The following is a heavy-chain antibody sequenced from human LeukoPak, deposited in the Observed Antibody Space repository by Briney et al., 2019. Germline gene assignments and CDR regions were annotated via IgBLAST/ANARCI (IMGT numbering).Heavy chain of an antibody. CDR1: GYTFTGYY. Sequence: ASVKVSCKASGYTFTGYYMHWVRQSPGQGLEWMGWVNPNSGGTNYAQKFQGRVTMTRDTSISTAYMELSRLRSDDTAVYYCAREGSSSTYYYYYMDVWGKGTTVTVSS. D-gene: IGHD6-6*01. CDR2: VNPNSGGT. J-gene: IGHJ6*03. V-gene: IGHV1-2*02. CDR3: AREGSSSTYYYYYMDV.